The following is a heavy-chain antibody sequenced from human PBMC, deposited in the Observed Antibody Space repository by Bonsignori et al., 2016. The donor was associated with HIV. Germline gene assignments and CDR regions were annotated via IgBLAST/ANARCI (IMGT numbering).Heavy chain of an antibody. V-gene: IGHV4-34*01. D-gene: IGHD3-22*01. CDR3: ARGDKGDRAVVVNGLHGFDI. CDR1: GGSFSGYY. J-gene: IGHJ3*02. CDR2: INHVGST. Sequence: SETLSLTCAVYGGSFSGYYWSWIRQPPGKGLEWIGEINHVGSTNYNPSLKSRVTISVDTSKNQFSLKLSSVTAADTAVYYCARGDKGDRAVVVNGLHGFDIWGQGTMVTVSS.